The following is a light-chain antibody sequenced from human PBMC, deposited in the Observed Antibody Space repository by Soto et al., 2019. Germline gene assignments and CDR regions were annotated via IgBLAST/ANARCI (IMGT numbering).Light chain of an antibody. CDR1: QSVSSSY. J-gene: IGKJ1*01. V-gene: IGKV3-20*01. Sequence: EIVLTQSPGTLSLSPGERATLSCRASQSVSSSYLAWYQQKPGQAPRLLIYGASSRATGIPDRFSGSGSGTDFTLTISRLEPEDCAVYYCQQYGSSPGTFGRGTQVEIK. CDR2: GAS. CDR3: QQYGSSPGT.